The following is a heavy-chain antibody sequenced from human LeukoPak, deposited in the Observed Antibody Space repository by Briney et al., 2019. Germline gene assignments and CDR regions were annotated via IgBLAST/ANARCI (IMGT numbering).Heavy chain of an antibody. V-gene: IGHV3-23*01. Sequence: GGSLRLSCETSGFIFNNYAVNWVRQAPGKGLEWVSSISGGGTTYYADSVKGRFTISRDNSKNTLYLQMSSLRAEDTAVYYCAKRTSGFCSSTSCYGHDFWGQGTLVTVSS. CDR2: ISGGGTT. D-gene: IGHD2-2*03. CDR1: GFIFNNYA. J-gene: IGHJ4*02. CDR3: AKRTSGFCSSTSCYGHDF.